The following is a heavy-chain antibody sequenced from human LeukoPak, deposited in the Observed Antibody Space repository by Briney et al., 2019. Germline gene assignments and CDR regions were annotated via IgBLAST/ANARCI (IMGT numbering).Heavy chain of an antibody. Sequence: PGGSLRLSCAASGFTFTGYAMTWVRQAPGKGLEWVSTTTGSGGSSYYADSVMGRFTISRDNSKNTLFLQMNGLRAEDTAVYYCAKGVVVVATSYYCMDVWGKGTTVTVSS. CDR1: GFTFTGYA. CDR2: TTGSGGSS. CDR3: AKGVVVVATSYYCMDV. J-gene: IGHJ6*03. D-gene: IGHD2-15*01. V-gene: IGHV3-23*01.